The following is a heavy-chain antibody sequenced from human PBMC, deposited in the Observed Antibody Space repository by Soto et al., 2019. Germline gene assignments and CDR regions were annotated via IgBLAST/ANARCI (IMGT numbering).Heavy chain of an antibody. V-gene: IGHV3-23*01. D-gene: IGHD2-2*02. CDR2: ISSGGGSI. CDR1: GFTFNNYA. J-gene: IGHJ4*02. Sequence: PGGSLRHSCAASGFTFNNYAMNWVRQAPGKGLEWVSEISSGGGSIYHIDSVKGRFTISRDNSKNMVYLQMINLRVEDTAVYYCGPAPGAIFFQWGQGTLVTVSA. CDR3: GPAPGAIFFQ.